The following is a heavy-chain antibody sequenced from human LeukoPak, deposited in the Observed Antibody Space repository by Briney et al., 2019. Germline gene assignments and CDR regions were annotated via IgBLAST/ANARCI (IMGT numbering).Heavy chain of an antibody. CDR2: ISYDGSNK. J-gene: IGHJ4*02. CDR3: AKEVPLYYDILTGYSNHFDY. D-gene: IGHD3-9*01. CDR1: GFTFSSYG. V-gene: IGHV3-30*18. Sequence: PGGSLRLSCAASGFTFSSYGMHWVRQAPGKGLEWVAVISYDGSNKYYADSVKGRFTISRDNSKNTLYLQMNSLRAEDTAVYYCAKEVPLYYDILTGYSNHFDYWGQGTLVTVSS.